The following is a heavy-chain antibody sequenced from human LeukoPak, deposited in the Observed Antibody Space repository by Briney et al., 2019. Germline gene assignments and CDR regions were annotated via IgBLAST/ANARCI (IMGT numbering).Heavy chain of an antibody. CDR2: ISWNSGSI. V-gene: IGHV3-9*01. D-gene: IGHD3-10*01. CDR1: GFTFDDYA. Sequence: GGSPRLSCAASGFTFDDYAMHWVRQAPGKGLEWVSGISWNSGSIGYADSVKGRFTISRDNAKNSLYLQMNSLRAEDTALCYCAKVYGSGSYYRVAFDIWGQGTMVTVSS. J-gene: IGHJ3*02. CDR3: AKVYGSGSYYRVAFDI.